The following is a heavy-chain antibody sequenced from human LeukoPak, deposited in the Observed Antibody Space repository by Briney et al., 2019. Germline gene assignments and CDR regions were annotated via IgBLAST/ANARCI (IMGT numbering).Heavy chain of an antibody. J-gene: IGHJ4*02. Sequence: GGSLRLSCAASGFTFSNFALNWVRQAPGKGLVWVSRINTGGSTTDYADSVKGRFTISRDNSKNTLYLQMNSLRAEDTAVYYCARDASSYGYLYWGQGTLVTVSS. CDR3: ARDASSYGYLY. CDR1: GFTFSNFA. V-gene: IGHV3-23*01. CDR2: INTGGSTT. D-gene: IGHD5-18*01.